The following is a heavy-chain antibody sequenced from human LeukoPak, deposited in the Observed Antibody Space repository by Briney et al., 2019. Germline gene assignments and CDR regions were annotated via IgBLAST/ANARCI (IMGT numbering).Heavy chain of an antibody. D-gene: IGHD5-18*01. CDR3: ARGYGLGTYYFDY. CDR1: GGSISSSDYY. Sequence: PSETLSLTCTVSGGSISSSDYYWGWIRQPPGKGLEWIGSIYYSGSTYYNPSLKSRVTISVDTSKNQFSLKLSSVTAADTAVYYCARGYGLGTYYFDYWGQGTLVTVSS. J-gene: IGHJ4*02. V-gene: IGHV4-39*07. CDR2: IYYSGST.